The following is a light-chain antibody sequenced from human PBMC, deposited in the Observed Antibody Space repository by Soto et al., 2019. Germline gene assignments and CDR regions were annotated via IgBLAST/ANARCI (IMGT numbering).Light chain of an antibody. Sequence: DIVMTQSPDSLAVSLGERATINCKSSQSVLSSSNNQNYLAWYQQKPGQPPNLLIYWASTRESGVPDRFSGSGSGTDFTLTISSLQAEDVAVYYCQQYYSTPWTFGQGTKVEIK. CDR3: QQYYSTPWT. CDR2: WAS. CDR1: QSVLSSSNNQNY. V-gene: IGKV4-1*01. J-gene: IGKJ1*01.